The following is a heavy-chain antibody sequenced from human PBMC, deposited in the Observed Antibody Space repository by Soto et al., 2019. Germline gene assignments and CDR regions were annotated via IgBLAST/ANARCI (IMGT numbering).Heavy chain of an antibody. V-gene: IGHV1-69*13. CDR1: GGTFSSYA. CDR3: ARSRYCSGGSCLYIFDY. D-gene: IGHD2-15*01. J-gene: IGHJ4*02. CDR2: IIPIFGTA. Sequence: SVKVSCKASGGTFSSYAISWVRQAPGQGLEWMGGIIPIFGTANYAQKFQGRVTITADESTSTAYMELSSLRSEDTAVYYCARSRYCSGGSCLYIFDYWGQGTLVTVSS.